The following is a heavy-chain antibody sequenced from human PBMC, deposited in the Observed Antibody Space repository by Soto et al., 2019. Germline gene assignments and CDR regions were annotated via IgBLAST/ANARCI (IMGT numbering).Heavy chain of an antibody. V-gene: IGHV1-8*01. J-gene: IGHJ6*03. CDR2: MNPNSGNT. CDR3: ARGRARSGGSSRYYYYYMDV. CDR1: GYTFTSYD. Sequence: ASVKVSCKASGYTFTSYDINWVRQATGQGLEWMGWMNPNSGNTGYAQKFQGRVTMTRNTSISTAYMELSSLRSEDTAVYYCARGRARSGGSSRYYYYYMDVWGKGTAVTVSS. D-gene: IGHD2-15*01.